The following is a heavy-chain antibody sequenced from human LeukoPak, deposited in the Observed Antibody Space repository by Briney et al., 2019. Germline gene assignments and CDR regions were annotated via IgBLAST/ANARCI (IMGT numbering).Heavy chain of an antibody. CDR1: GFNFSNYY. D-gene: IGHD3-10*01. J-gene: IGHJ4*02. CDR3: AGSGSPDDY. Sequence: SGGSLRLSCVASGFNFSNYYMSWIRQAPGKGLEWISYITPNAVNKYYVDSVRGRFTISRDNAKNSLFLQMNSLRGEDTAVYYCAGSGSPDDYWGQGTLVTASS. CDR2: ITPNAVNK. V-gene: IGHV3-11*01.